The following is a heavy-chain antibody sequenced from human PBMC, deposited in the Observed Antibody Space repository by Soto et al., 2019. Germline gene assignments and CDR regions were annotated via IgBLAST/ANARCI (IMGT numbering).Heavy chain of an antibody. Sequence: PSETLSLTCTVSGGSISSYYWSWIRQPPGKGLEWIGYIYYSGSTNYNPSPKSRVTISVDTSKNQFSLKLSSVTAADTAVYYCARDSLYSGSYGIDYWGQGTLVTVSS. CDR2: IYYSGST. CDR1: GGSISSYY. J-gene: IGHJ4*02. CDR3: ARDSLYSGSYGIDY. V-gene: IGHV4-59*01. D-gene: IGHD1-26*01.